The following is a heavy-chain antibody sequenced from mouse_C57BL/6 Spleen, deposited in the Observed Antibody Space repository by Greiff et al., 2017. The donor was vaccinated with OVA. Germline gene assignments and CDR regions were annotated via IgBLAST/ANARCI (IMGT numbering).Heavy chain of an antibody. D-gene: IGHD2-4*01. CDR3: ARAIYYDYDLYAMDY. J-gene: IGHJ4*01. CDR2: IHPSDSDT. V-gene: IGHV1-74*01. Sequence: QVQLQQPGAELVKPGASVKVSCKASGYTFTSYWMHWVKQRPGQGLEWIGRIHPSDSDTNYNQKFKGKATLTVDKPSSTAYMQLSSLTSEDSAVYYCARAIYYDYDLYAMDYWGQGTSVTVSS. CDR1: GYTFTSYW.